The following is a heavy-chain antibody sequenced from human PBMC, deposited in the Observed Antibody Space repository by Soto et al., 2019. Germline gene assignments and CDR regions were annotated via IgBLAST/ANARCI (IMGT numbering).Heavy chain of an antibody. CDR2: INPNGGST. J-gene: IGHJ4*02. V-gene: IGHV1-46*01. Sequence: QVHLVQSGAEVKKPGASVKVSCKASGYIFINYYIHWVRQAPGQGIEWIGIINPNGGSTNYAQQFRGGVTMARDTSTSTVYMDLSSLRADDTVVYYCARDVAAADYWGQGTLVTVSS. D-gene: IGHD6-13*01. CDR1: GYIFINYY. CDR3: ARDVAAADY.